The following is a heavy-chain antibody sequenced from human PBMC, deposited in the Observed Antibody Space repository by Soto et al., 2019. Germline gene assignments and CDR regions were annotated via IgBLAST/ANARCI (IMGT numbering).Heavy chain of an antibody. CDR3: ASTGESIAAAGMANYYYYYGMDV. J-gene: IGHJ6*02. V-gene: IGHV1-69*01. CDR1: GGTFSSYA. Sequence: QVQLVQSGAEVQKPGSSVKVSCKASGGTFSSYAISWVRQAPGQGLEWMGGIIPIFGTANYAQKFQGRVTITADESTSTAYMELSSLRSEDTAVYYCASTGESIAAAGMANYYYYYGMDVWGQGTTVTVSS. D-gene: IGHD6-13*01. CDR2: IIPIFGTA.